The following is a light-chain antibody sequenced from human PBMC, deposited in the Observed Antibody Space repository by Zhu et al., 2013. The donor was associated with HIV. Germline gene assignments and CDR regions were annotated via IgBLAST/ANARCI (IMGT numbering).Light chain of an antibody. J-gene: IGKJ1*01. CDR3: QQYHTYPWT. CDR1: QNVESF. CDR2: KSS. V-gene: IGKV1-5*03. Sequence: EIQMTQTPSTLPASVGDRVTITCRASQNVESFLAWYQQRPGQAPRLLIYKSSTLQSGVPSRFLGSGSGTDFALTISGLQPDDFATYLCQQYHTYPWTFGRGTRV.